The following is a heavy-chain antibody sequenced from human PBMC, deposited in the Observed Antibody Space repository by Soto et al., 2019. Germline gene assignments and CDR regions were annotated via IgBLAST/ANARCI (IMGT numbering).Heavy chain of an antibody. D-gene: IGHD2-15*01. CDR1: GGSISSGGYY. V-gene: IGHV4-31*01. Sequence: QVQLQESGPGLVKPSQTLSLTCTVSGGSISSGGYYWSWIRQHPGKGLEWIGYIYYSGSTYYNLSLKSLVTISVDTSKNQFSLKLSSVTAADTAVYYCARDRGGGSPWYYWGQGTLVTVSS. J-gene: IGHJ4*02. CDR3: ARDRGGGSPWYY. CDR2: IYYSGST.